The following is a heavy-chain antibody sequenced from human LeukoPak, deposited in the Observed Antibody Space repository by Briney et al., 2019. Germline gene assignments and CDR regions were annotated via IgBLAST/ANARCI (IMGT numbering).Heavy chain of an antibody. V-gene: IGHV1-18*01. D-gene: IGHD6-19*01. CDR2: ISTYKSHT. CDR3: ARDLLPHHSSGWYVNY. Sequence: ASVKVSCKASGYTFSDYTFTNYGISWVRQAPGQGLEWMGWISTYKSHTNYAQKLQGRVTMTTDTSTSTAYMELRSLRSDDTAVYYCARDLLPHHSSGWYVNYWGQGTLVTVSS. J-gene: IGHJ4*02. CDR1: GYTFSDYTFTNYG.